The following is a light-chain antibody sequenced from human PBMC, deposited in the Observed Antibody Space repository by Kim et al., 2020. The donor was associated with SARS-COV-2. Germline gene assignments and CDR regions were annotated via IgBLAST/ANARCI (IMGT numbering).Light chain of an antibody. Sequence: VSPGQTASITCSGDKLVDKYACWYQQKPGQSPVLVIYQDSKRPSGIPERFSGSNSGNTATLTISGTQAMDEADYYCQAWDSSTGVFGGGTQLTVL. V-gene: IGLV3-1*01. CDR3: QAWDSSTGV. J-gene: IGLJ3*02. CDR1: KLVDKY. CDR2: QDS.